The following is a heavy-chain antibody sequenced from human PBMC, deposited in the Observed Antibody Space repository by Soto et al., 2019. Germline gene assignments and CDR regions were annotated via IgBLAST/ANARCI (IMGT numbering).Heavy chain of an antibody. D-gene: IGHD1-1*01. CDR1: GASISRFY. J-gene: IGHJ5*02. V-gene: IGHV4-4*07. CDR2: IYATGTT. CDR3: VRDGTKTLRDWFDP. Sequence: PSETLSLTCTVSGASISRFYWSWIRKSAGKGLEWIGRIYATGTTDYNPSLESRVMMSVDTSKKQFSLKLRSVTAADTAVYYCVRDGTKTLRDWFDPWGQGISVTVS.